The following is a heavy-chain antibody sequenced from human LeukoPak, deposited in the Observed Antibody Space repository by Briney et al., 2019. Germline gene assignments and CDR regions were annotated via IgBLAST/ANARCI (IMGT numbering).Heavy chain of an antibody. Sequence: ASVKVSCKASGYTFTGYYMHWVRQASGQGLEWMGWINPNSGGTNYAQKFQGRVTMTRDTSISTAYMELSRLRSDDTAVYYCARDLGYYDYVWGSYRSDAFDIWGQGTMVTVSP. CDR1: GYTFTGYY. V-gene: IGHV1-2*02. CDR2: INPNSGGT. J-gene: IGHJ3*02. CDR3: ARDLGYYDYVWGSYRSDAFDI. D-gene: IGHD3-16*02.